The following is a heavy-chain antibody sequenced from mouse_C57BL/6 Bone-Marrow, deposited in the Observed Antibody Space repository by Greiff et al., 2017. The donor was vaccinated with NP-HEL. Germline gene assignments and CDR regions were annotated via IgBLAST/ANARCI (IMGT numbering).Heavy chain of an antibody. D-gene: IGHD4-1*01. Sequence: QVQLQQPGAELVKPGASVKLSCKASGYTFTSYWMHWVKQRPGQGLEWIRMIHPNSGRTNYNEKFKSKATLTVDKSSSTAYMQLSSLTSEDSAVYYCARLGRGFAYWGQGTLVTVSA. CDR2: IHPNSGRT. CDR1: GYTFTSYW. J-gene: IGHJ3*01. V-gene: IGHV1-64*01. CDR3: ARLGRGFAY.